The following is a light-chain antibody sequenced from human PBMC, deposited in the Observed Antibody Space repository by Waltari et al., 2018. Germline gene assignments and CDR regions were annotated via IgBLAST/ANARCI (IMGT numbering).Light chain of an antibody. J-gene: IGKJ4*01. V-gene: IGKV1-39*01. CDR2: DAS. CDR3: QQSNSMPLT. Sequence: DIHMTQSPSSLSASVGDRVTITCRASQSIGGYLNWYQQKPGKAPDLLIYDASSLQSGVPSRFSGSGSGTDFTLTFTTLQPEDFATYYCQQSNSMPLTFGGGTKVEIK. CDR1: QSIGGY.